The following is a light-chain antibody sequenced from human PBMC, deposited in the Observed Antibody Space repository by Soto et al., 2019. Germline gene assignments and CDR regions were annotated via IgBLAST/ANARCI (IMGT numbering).Light chain of an antibody. J-gene: IGKJ1*01. CDR2: AAS. Sequence: DIQMTQSPSSLSASVGDRVTITCRASQSISNYLNWYQQKPGKAPKLLIYAASSLQSGVPSRFSGSGSGTDFNLTISSLQPEDFATYYCQQSYSTRRTFGQGTKVEIK. CDR1: QSISNY. V-gene: IGKV1-39*01. CDR3: QQSYSTRRT.